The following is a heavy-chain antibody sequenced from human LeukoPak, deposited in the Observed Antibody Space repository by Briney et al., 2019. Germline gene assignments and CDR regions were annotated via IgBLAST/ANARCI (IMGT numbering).Heavy chain of an antibody. Sequence: SETLSLTCTVSGGSISSYYWSWIRQPPGKGLEWIGYIYYSGSTNYNPSLRSRVTISADTSKNQFSLRLSSLTAADTAVYYCARLFGEPAAIIDSWGRGTPVIVSS. J-gene: IGHJ4*02. CDR3: ARLFGEPAAIIDS. CDR2: IYYSGST. D-gene: IGHD2-2*01. V-gene: IGHV4-59*12. CDR1: GGSISSYY.